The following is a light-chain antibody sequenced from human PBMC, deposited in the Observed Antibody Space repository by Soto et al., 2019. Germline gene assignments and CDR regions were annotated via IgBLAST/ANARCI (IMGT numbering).Light chain of an antibody. CDR3: QQVNRFPCN. CDR2: AAS. CDR1: QGISTW. V-gene: IGKV1-12*01. Sequence: DIQMTQSPSSVYASVGDRVTITCRASQGISTWLAWYQQKPGKAPKLLIYAASSLQSGVPSTFSGSGSGTDFTLTISSLEPEDFAAYYCQQVNRFPCNFGQAAKLEIK. J-gene: IGKJ2*02.